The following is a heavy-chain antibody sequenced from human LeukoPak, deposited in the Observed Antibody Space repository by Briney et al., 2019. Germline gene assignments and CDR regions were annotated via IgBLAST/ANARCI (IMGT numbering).Heavy chain of an antibody. CDR3: ARSVDYFDNTGPHMMFDY. J-gene: IGHJ4*02. V-gene: IGHV4-59*07. D-gene: IGHD3-22*01. Sequence: SDTLSLTCNVSGDSITSHYWNWIRQPPGKGLEWIGYIYYTGIIKYNPSLTSRVSMSVDTSKNQFLLKMKSVTAADTAVYHCARSVDYFDNTGPHMMFDYWGQGSLVTVSS. CDR2: IYYTGII. CDR1: GDSITSHY.